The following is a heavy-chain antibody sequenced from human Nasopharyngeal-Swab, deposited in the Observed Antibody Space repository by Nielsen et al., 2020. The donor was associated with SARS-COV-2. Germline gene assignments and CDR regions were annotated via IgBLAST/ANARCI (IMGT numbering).Heavy chain of an antibody. CDR1: GFTFSSYE. CDR2: ISSSGSTR. Sequence: GESLKISCAASGFTFSSYEMNWVRQAPGKGLEWVSYISSSGSTRYYADSVKGRFTISRDNAKNPLYLQMNSLRAEDTAVYSCARPPAYSSSCYYYYGMAVWGQGTTVTVSS. D-gene: IGHD6-13*01. J-gene: IGHJ6*02. V-gene: IGHV3-48*03. CDR3: ARPPAYSSSCYYYYGMAV.